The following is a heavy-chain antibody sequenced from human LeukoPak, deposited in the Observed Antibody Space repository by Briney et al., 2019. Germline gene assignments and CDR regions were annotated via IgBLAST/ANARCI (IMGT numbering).Heavy chain of an antibody. CDR3: ARLAVPAAREDGMDV. V-gene: IGHV1-69*13. D-gene: IGHD2-2*01. Sequence: SVKVSCKASGYTFTSYGISWVRQAPGQGLEWMEGIIPIFGTANYAQKFQGRVTITADESTSTAYMELSSLRSEDTAVYYCARLAVPAAREDGMDVWGQGTTVTVSS. CDR2: IIPIFGTA. CDR1: GYTFTSYG. J-gene: IGHJ6*02.